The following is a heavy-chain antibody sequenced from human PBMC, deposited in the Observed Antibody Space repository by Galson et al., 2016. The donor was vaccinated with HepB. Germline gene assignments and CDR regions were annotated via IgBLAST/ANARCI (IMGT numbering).Heavy chain of an antibody. CDR1: GGSITNYY. D-gene: IGHD3-22*01. CDR3: ARGGASSRWLFP. J-gene: IGHJ5*02. CDR2: IFYSGAT. V-gene: IGHV4-59*01. Sequence: SETLSLTCTVSGGSITNYYWSWIRQSPGKGLEWIGYIFYSGATKYSPSLESRITISVDTSKNQFSLKLSSVTAADTAVYYCARGGASSRWLFPWGQGTLVTVSS.